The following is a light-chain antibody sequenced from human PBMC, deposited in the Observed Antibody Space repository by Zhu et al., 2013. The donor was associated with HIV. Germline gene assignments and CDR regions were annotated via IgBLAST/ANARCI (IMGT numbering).Light chain of an antibody. CDR3: QQANSFPLT. Sequence: AIQMTQSPSSLSASVGDRVTITCRASQAIRDDLGWYQQKPGKAPKVLIYAASSLHSGVPSRFSGSGSGTDFTLTISSLQPEDFATYYCQQANSFPLTFGGGTKVEIK. V-gene: IGKV1-6*01. J-gene: IGKJ4*01. CDR1: QAIRDD. CDR2: AAS.